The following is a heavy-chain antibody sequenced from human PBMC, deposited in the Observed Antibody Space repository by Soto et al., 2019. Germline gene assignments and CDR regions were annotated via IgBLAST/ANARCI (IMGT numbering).Heavy chain of an antibody. CDR1: GDSVSSNTAS. D-gene: IGHD3-3*01. J-gene: IGHJ4*02. CDR2: TYFRSKWYN. Sequence: SQTLSLTCAISGDSVSSNTASWNWIRQSPSKGLEWLGRTYFRSKWYNDYAVSVKSRIIINPDTSHNQFSLNLDSVTAADTAVYFCARDFAYFDSWGQGTLVTVSS. CDR3: ARDFAYFDS. V-gene: IGHV6-1*01.